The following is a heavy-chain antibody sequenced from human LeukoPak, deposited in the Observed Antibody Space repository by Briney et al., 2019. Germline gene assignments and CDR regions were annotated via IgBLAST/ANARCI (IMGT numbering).Heavy chain of an antibody. CDR3: ARVGYSYGQAAYYYYMDV. CDR1: GYTFTGYY. Sequence: ASVKVSCKASGYTFTGYYMHWVRQAPGQGLEWMGWINPNSGGTNYAQKFQGRVTMTRDTSISTAYMELSRLRSDDTAVYYCARVGYSYGQAAYYYYMDVWGKGTTVTVSS. V-gene: IGHV1-2*02. CDR2: INPNSGGT. J-gene: IGHJ6*03. D-gene: IGHD5-18*01.